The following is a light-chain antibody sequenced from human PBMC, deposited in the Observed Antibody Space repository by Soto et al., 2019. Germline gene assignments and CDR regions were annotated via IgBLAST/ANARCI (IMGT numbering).Light chain of an antibody. CDR3: QQSYSTTMYT. CDR2: AAS. Sequence: DIQMTQSPSSLSASVGDRVTITCRASQSISSYLTWYQQKQGKAPKLLIYAASSLQSGVPSRFSSSGAGTDFSLTISSLQPEDVATYYCQQSYSTTMYTFGQGTKLEIK. J-gene: IGKJ2*01. V-gene: IGKV1-39*01. CDR1: QSISSY.